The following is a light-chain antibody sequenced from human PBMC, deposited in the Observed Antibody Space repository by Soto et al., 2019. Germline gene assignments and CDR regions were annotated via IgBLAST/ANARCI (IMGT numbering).Light chain of an antibody. V-gene: IGKV3-20*01. CDR1: QSVSSRS. CDR2: GAS. J-gene: IGKJ3*01. Sequence: EIVLTQSPGTLSLSPGERATLSCRASQSVSSRSLAWYQQKPGQAPRLLIYGASSRATGIPDRFSGSGSGTDFTLTISRLEPEDFAVYYCQQYGNSFTFGPGTKVDIK. CDR3: QQYGNSFT.